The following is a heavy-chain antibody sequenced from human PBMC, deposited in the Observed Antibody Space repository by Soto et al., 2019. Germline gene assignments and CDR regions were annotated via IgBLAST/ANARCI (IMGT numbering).Heavy chain of an antibody. J-gene: IGHJ4*02. CDR3: ASQATGWYPDY. CDR1: GGCISSGGYY. D-gene: IGHD6-19*01. CDR2: IYDSGST. V-gene: IGHV4-31*03. Sequence: QVELQESGPGLVKPSQTLSLTCTVSGGCISSGGYYWRWIRQRPGKGLEWIGYIYDSGSTYYNPSLKSRVTISVDTSKNQFSLKLSSVTAADTGVYYCASQATGWYPDYWGQGTLVTVSS.